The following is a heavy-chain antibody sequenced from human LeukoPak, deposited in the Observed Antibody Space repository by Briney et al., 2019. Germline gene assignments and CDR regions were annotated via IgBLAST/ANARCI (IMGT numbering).Heavy chain of an antibody. CDR1: GGSFSGYY. CDR2: INHSGST. CDR3: ARGRVSHRYIVVVPAAMSWFDP. J-gene: IGHJ5*02. V-gene: IGHV4-34*01. D-gene: IGHD2-2*01. Sequence: SETLSLTCAVYGGSFSGYYWSWIRQPPGKGLEWIGEINHSGSTNYNPSPKSRVTISVDTSKNQFSLKLSSVTAADTAVYYCARGRVSHRYIVVVPAAMSWFDPWGQGTLVTVSS.